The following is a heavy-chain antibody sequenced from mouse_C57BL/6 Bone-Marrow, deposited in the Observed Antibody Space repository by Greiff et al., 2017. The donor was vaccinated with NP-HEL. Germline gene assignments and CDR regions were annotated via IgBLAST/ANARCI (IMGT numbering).Heavy chain of an antibody. CDR3: TTDKGDY. Sequence: EVQLQQSGAELVRPGASVKLSCTASGFNIKDDYMHWVKQRPEPGLEWIGWIDPENGDTEYASKFQGKATITADTSSNTAYLQLSSLTSEDTAVYYCTTDKGDYWGQGTTLTVSS. V-gene: IGHV14-4*01. CDR1: GFNIKDDY. CDR2: IDPENGDT. J-gene: IGHJ2*01.